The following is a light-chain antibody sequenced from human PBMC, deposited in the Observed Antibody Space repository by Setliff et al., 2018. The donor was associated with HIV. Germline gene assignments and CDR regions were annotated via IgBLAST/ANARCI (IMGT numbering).Light chain of an antibody. Sequence: QSALAQPPSASGTPGQRVTISCSGSSSNIGINTVYWYQQVPGTAPKLLIYSDNQRPSGVHDRFSGSKSGTSASLAISGLQSEDEADYYCAAWDDSLNGRGVFGGGTKVTVL. J-gene: IGLJ3*02. CDR3: AAWDDSLNGRGV. CDR2: SDN. CDR1: SSNIGINT. V-gene: IGLV1-44*01.